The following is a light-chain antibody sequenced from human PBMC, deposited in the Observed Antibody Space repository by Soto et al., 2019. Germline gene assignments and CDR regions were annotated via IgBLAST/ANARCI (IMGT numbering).Light chain of an antibody. J-gene: IGKJ1*01. CDR2: KAS. Sequence: DIEITQSPSTVSASVGDSITINYRASQIISTWLAWYQQKPGKAPKLLIYKASSLESGVPSRFSGSGSGTEFTLTISSLQPDDFATYYCQQYNSYPWPFGQGTKVDI. CDR3: QQYNSYPWP. CDR1: QIISTW. V-gene: IGKV1-5*03.